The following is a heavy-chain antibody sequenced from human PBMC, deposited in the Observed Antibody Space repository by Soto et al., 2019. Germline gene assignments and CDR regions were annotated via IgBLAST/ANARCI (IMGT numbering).Heavy chain of an antibody. CDR2: IYRTGST. J-gene: IGHJ4*02. D-gene: IGHD1-7*01. Sequence: SETLSLTCAVSGGSFTSNNWWTWVRQPPGQGLEWIGEIYRTGSTNYNPSLKSRVTISLDKSESQFSLKVTSLTAADTAVYYCASRDPGTSVDYWGQGTLVTVSS. CDR3: ASRDPGTSVDY. V-gene: IGHV4-4*02. CDR1: GGSFTSNNW.